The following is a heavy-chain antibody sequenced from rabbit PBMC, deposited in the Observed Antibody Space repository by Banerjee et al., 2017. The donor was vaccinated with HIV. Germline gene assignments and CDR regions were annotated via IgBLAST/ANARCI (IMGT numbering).Heavy chain of an antibody. CDR1: GFTLSSYC. CDR3: ARDLAGVIGWNFDL. Sequence: QEQLVESGGGLVQPEGSLTLTCTASGFTLSSYCMCWVRQAPGKGLEWIACINTSSGNTVYASWAKGRFTISRTSSTTVALQMTSLTAADTATYFCARDLAGVIGWNFDLWGPGTLVTVS. J-gene: IGHJ4*01. CDR2: INTSSGNT. V-gene: IGHV1S45*01. D-gene: IGHD4-1*01.